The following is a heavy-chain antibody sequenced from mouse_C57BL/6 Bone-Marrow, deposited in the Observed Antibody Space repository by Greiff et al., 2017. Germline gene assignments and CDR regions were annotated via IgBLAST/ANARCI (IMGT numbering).Heavy chain of an antibody. CDR1: GYTFTSYW. J-gene: IGHJ1*03. D-gene: IGHD1-1*01. Sequence: QVQLQQPGAELVKPGASVKLSCKASGYTFTSYWMHWVKQRPGQGLEWIGMIHPNSGSTNYNEKFKSKATLTVDKSSSTAYMQLSSLTSEDSAVYSCASAHYYGGSYPGYVDFGGRGTAVTVSA. CDR3: ASAHYYGGSYPGYVDF. CDR2: IHPNSGST. V-gene: IGHV1-64*01.